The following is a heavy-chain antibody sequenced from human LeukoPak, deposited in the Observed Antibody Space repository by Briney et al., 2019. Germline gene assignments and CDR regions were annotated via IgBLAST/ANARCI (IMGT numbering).Heavy chain of an antibody. J-gene: IGHJ3*02. CDR2: IKQDGSEK. D-gene: IGHD3-22*01. V-gene: IGHV3-7*01. CDR1: GFTFSSYW. CDR3: ARMYYYDSSGYYFDAFDI. Sequence: GGSLRLSCAASGFTFSSYWMSWVRQAPGKGLEWVANIKQDGSEKYYVDSVKGRFTISRDNAKNSLYLQMNSLRAEDTAVYYCARMYYYDSSGYYFDAFDIWGQGQWSPSLQ.